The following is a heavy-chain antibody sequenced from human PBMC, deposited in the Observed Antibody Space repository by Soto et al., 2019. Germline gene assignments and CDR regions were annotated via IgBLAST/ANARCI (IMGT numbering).Heavy chain of an antibody. CDR1: GFTFSSYG. D-gene: IGHD5-12*01. J-gene: IGHJ4*02. Sequence: QVQLVESGGGVVQPGRSLRLSCAASGFTFSSYGMHWVRQAPGKGLEWVAVISYDGSNKYYADSVKGRFTISRDNSKKTLYLQMNSLRAEDTAVYYCAKDLDYPSYFDYWGQGALVTVSS. V-gene: IGHV3-30*18. CDR3: AKDLDYPSYFDY. CDR2: ISYDGSNK.